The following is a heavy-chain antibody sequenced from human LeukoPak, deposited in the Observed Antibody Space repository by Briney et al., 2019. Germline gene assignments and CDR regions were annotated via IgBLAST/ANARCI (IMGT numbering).Heavy chain of an antibody. J-gene: IGHJ4*02. CDR1: GFTFSSHW. D-gene: IGHD4-11*01. CDR2: IKQDGSEK. CDR3: ARDPGVTLDY. V-gene: IGHV3-7*01. Sequence: GGSLRLSCAASGFTFSSHWMSWVRQAPGKGLEWVANIKQDGSEKYYVDSVKGRFTISRDNAKNSLYLQMNSLRAEDTAVYYCARDPGVTLDYWGQGTLVTVSS.